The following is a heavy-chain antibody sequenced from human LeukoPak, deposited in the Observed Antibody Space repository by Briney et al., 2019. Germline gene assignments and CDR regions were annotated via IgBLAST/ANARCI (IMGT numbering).Heavy chain of an antibody. Sequence: AASVKVSCKASGYTFTSYGISWVRQTPGQGLEWMGWISAYNGNTNYAQKLQGRVTMTTDTSTSTAYMELRSLRSDDTAVYYCARGYCSSTSCYPQFDPWGQGTLVTVSS. CDR1: GYTFTSYG. CDR3: ARGYCSSTSCYPQFDP. J-gene: IGHJ5*02. CDR2: ISAYNGNT. D-gene: IGHD2-2*01. V-gene: IGHV1-18*01.